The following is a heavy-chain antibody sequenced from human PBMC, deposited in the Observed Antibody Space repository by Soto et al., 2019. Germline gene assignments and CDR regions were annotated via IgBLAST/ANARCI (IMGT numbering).Heavy chain of an antibody. V-gene: IGHV1-69*12. Sequence: QVQLVQSGAEVKKPGSSVKVSCKASGGTFSSYAISWVRQAPGQGLEWMGGIIPIFGTANYAQKFQGRVTITADESTSTAYVELSSLRSEDTAVYYCARARRGYSYGLVVDAAWGQGTLVTVSS. CDR1: GGTFSSYA. CDR2: IIPIFGTA. D-gene: IGHD5-18*01. CDR3: ARARRGYSYGLVVDAA. J-gene: IGHJ4*02.